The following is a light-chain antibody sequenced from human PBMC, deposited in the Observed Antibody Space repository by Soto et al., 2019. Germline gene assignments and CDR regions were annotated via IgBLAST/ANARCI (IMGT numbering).Light chain of an antibody. CDR3: MQALQTQFT. CDR1: HSLLHSNGYNY. Sequence: DVVMTQSPLSLPVTPGEPASISCSSSHSLLHSNGYNYLDWYLQKPGQSPQLLIYLGSNRASGVPDRFSGSGSGTDFTLKISRVEAEDVGVYYCMQALQTQFTFGPGTKVDIK. J-gene: IGKJ3*01. CDR2: LGS. V-gene: IGKV2-28*01.